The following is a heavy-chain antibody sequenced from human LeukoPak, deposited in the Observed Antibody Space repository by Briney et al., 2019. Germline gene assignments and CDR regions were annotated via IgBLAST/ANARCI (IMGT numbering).Heavy chain of an antibody. CDR3: ARTEGDDAFDI. V-gene: IGHV4-61*02. Sequence: PSQTLSLTCNVSGGSISSGSYYWSGIRQPAGKGLEWIGRIYTIGNTNYNPSLKSRVTISIDTSKNHFSLKLNSVTAADTAVYYCARTEGDDAFDIWGQGTMVTVSS. D-gene: IGHD3-10*01. CDR2: IYTIGNT. J-gene: IGHJ3*02. CDR1: GGSISSGSYY.